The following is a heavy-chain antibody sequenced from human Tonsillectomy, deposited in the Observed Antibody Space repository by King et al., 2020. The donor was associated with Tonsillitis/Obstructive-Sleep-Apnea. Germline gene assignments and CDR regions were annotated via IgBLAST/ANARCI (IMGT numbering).Heavy chain of an antibody. CDR2: IRSKAYGGTA. J-gene: IGHJ3*02. CDR1: GFTFGDYA. V-gene: IGHV3-49*05. CDR3: TRGDCSSVSCYKEDAFDI. D-gene: IGHD2-15*01. Sequence: VQLVESGGGLVKPGRSLRLSCTAPGFTFGDYAMSWFRQAPGKWLEWLGFIRSKAYGGTAENAASVKGRFTISRDDSKSIAYLQMSSLKTEDTAVYYCTRGDCSSVSCYKEDAFDIWGQGTMVTVSS.